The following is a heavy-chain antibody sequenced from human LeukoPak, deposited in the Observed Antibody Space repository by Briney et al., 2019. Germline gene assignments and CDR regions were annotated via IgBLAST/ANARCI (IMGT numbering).Heavy chain of an antibody. V-gene: IGHV3-23*01. CDR1: GFTFSSYA. J-gene: IGHJ6*03. CDR2: ISGSGGRT. Sequence: GGSPRLSCAASGFTFSSYAMSWVRQAPGKGLEWVSSISGSGGRTDYADSVKGRFTISRDNSKNTLYLQMNSLRADDTAVYYCAKGRGHCINGVCHNYYYMDVWGKGTTVTVS. CDR3: AKGRGHCINGVCHNYYYMDV. D-gene: IGHD2-8*01.